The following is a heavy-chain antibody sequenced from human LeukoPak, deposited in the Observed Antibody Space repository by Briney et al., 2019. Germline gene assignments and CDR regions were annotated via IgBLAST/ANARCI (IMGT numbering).Heavy chain of an antibody. J-gene: IGHJ4*02. CDR3: ATSTAAAGTD. V-gene: IGHV3-7*03. CDR1: GFTFSNLW. Sequence: GSLRLSCAASGFTFSNLWMSWVRQAPGKGLKWVANIKQDGSEKYYVDSVKGRFTISRDNAQNSLYLQMNSLRAEDTAIYYCATSTAAAGTDWGQGTLVTVSS. D-gene: IGHD6-13*01. CDR2: IKQDGSEK.